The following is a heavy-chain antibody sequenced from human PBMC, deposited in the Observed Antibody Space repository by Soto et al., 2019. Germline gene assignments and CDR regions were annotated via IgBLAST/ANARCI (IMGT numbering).Heavy chain of an antibody. CDR3: ANRLPGSSGYYF. CDR1: GFSLTSGVVG. Sequence: SGPTLVNPTQTLTLTCTFSGFSLTSGVVGVGWIRQPPGEALEWLALIYWNDEQYYNASLRNRLTITRDTPKNQVVITMINMDPVDTATYYCANRLPGSSGYYFWGQGTKVTVSS. D-gene: IGHD3-10*01. V-gene: IGHV2-5*01. J-gene: IGHJ6*02. CDR2: IYWNDEQ.